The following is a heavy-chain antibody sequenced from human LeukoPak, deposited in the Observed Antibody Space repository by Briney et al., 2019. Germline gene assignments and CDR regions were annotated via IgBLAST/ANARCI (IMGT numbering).Heavy chain of an antibody. D-gene: IGHD3-10*01. CDR2: IWYDGSNK. CDR1: GFTFSSYG. V-gene: IGHV3-33*01. CDR3: ARDLEEYYYGSGRSVGMDV. J-gene: IGHJ6*02. Sequence: TGGSLRLSCAASGFTFSSYGMHWVRQAPGKGLEWVAVIWYDGSNKYYADSVKGRFTISRDNSKNTLYLQMNSLRAEDTAVYYCARDLEEYYYGSGRSVGMDVWGQGTTVTVSS.